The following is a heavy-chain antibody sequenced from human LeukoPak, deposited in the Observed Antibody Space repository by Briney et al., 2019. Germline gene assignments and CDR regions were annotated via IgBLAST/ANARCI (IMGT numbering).Heavy chain of an antibody. D-gene: IGHD3-22*01. V-gene: IGHV3-15*01. J-gene: IGHJ4*02. Sequence: GGSLRLSCAASGFTFSNAWMSWVRQAPGEGLEWVGRIKTKTDGGTTDYVAPVKGRFTISRDDSKNTLYLQMNSLKTEDTAVYYCTTGQGYYYDGSGPIDYWGQGTLVTVSS. CDR3: TTGQGYYYDGSGPIDY. CDR1: GFTFSNAW. CDR2: IKTKTDGGTT.